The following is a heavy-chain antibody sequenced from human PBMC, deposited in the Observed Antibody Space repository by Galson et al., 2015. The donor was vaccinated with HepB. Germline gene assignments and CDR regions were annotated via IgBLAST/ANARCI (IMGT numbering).Heavy chain of an antibody. J-gene: IGHJ4*02. CDR3: ARGYSNNWFSGLGY. D-gene: IGHD6-13*01. V-gene: IGHV3-53*01. Sequence: SLRLSCAASGFTVSSNYMSWVRQAPGKGLEWVSIIYSGGNTYYIGSVKGRFTISRDSSKNTLYLHMNSLRAVDTAVYYCARGYSNNWFSGLGYWGQGTLVTVSS. CDR1: GFTVSSNY. CDR2: IYSGGNT.